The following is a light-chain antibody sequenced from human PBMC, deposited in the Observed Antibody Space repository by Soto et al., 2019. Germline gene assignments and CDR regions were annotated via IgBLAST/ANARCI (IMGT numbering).Light chain of an antibody. Sequence: LTQPAAVSGSPGQSITISFTLTITDVNGHNYVSWYQQHPGKAPKVIIYEVTNRPSGISHRFSGSKSGNTASLTISGLQAEDEADYYCCSYTSGTSVFGTGTKVNVL. CDR3: CSYTSGTSV. CDR1: ITDVNGHNY. J-gene: IGLJ1*01. CDR2: EVT. V-gene: IGLV2-14*01.